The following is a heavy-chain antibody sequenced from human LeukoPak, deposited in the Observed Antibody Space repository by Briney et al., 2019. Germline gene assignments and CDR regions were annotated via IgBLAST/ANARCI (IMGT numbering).Heavy chain of an antibody. CDR1: GFTLTSYG. CDR3: AKALWFGELLPLGY. J-gene: IGHJ4*02. Sequence: VGSLRLSCAASGFTLTSYGMHWVRQAPGKGLEWVAFIQYDGSNKNYADSVKGRFTISRDYSKNTLYLQMNSLRAEDTAVYYCAKALWFGELLPLGYWGQGTLVTVSS. CDR2: IQYDGSNK. D-gene: IGHD3-10*01. V-gene: IGHV3-30*02.